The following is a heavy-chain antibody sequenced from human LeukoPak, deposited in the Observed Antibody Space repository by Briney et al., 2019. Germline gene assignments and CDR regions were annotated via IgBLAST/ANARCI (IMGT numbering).Heavy chain of an antibody. CDR1: GFTFSTHT. Sequence: GGSLRLSCAASGFTFSTHTMNWVRQARGKGLEGVSSISRSSTIIYYTDSVKGRFTISRDNAKNSLYVQMNSLRADDTAIYYCARKPITGTTLGALDMWGQGTMVTVSS. J-gene: IGHJ3*02. CDR3: ARKPITGTTLGALDM. V-gene: IGHV3-48*01. CDR2: ISRSSTII. D-gene: IGHD1-7*01.